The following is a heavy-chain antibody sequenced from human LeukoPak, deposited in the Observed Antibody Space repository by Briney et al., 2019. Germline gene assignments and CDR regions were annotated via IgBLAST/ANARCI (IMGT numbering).Heavy chain of an antibody. CDR1: GFTFSSYA. D-gene: IGHD5-18*01. CDR2: ISSNGGST. CDR3: ASSGYSYGYRAFDI. J-gene: IGHJ3*02. V-gene: IGHV3-64*01. Sequence: GGSLRLSCAASGFTFSSYAMHWVRQAPGKGPEYVSAISSNGGSTYYATSVKGRFTISRDNSKNTLYLQMGSLRAEDMAVYYCASSGYSYGYRAFDIWGQGTMVTVSS.